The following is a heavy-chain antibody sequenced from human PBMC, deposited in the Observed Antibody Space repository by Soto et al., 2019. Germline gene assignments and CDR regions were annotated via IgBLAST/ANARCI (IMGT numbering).Heavy chain of an antibody. CDR3: ARDPYGSGSYYNDP. CDR1: GGTFSSYP. J-gene: IGHJ5*02. D-gene: IGHD3-10*01. Sequence: QVQLVQSGAEVKKPGSSVKVSCKASGGTFSSYPISWVRQAPGQGLEWMGRIIPILGIANYAQKFQGRVTITADKSTSTAYMELSSLRSEDTAVYYCARDPYGSGSYYNDPWGQGTLVTVSS. CDR2: IIPILGIA. V-gene: IGHV1-69*04.